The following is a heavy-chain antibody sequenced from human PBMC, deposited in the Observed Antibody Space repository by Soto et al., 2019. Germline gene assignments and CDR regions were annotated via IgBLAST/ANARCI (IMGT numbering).Heavy chain of an antibody. J-gene: IGHJ4*02. CDR2: IIPIFGTG. CDR3: ARGCSGGSCYSY. V-gene: IGHV1-69*06. CDR1: GGTFSSSA. D-gene: IGHD2-15*01. Sequence: QVQLVQSGAEVKKPGSSVKVSCKASGGTFSSSAIRWVRQSHGQGLEWMGGIIPIFGTGNYAQKFQGRVTITADKTTSTAYMELSSLRSEDTAVYYCARGCSGGSCYSYWGQGTLVTVSS.